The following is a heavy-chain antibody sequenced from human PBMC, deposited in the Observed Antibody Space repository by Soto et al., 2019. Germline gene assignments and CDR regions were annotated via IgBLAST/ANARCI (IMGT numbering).Heavy chain of an antibody. V-gene: IGHV4-39*01. CDR1: GGSISSSSYY. CDR3: ASNSYGYICYDY. Sequence: PSETLSLTCTVSGGSISSSSYYWGWIRQPPGKGLEWIGSIYYSGSTYYNPSLKSRVTISVDTSKNQFSLKLSSVTAADTAVYYCASNSYGYICYDYWGQGTLVTVSS. CDR2: IYYSGST. J-gene: IGHJ4*02. D-gene: IGHD5-18*01.